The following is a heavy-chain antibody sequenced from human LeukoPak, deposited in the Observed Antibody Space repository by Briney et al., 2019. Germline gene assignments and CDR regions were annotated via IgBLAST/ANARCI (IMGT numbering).Heavy chain of an antibody. J-gene: IGHJ4*02. CDR3: ARYYYGSGSYYSPLGY. D-gene: IGHD3-10*01. CDR2: IIPIFGTA. Sequence: AASVKVSCKASGYTFTGYYMHWVRQAPGQGLEWMGGIIPIFGTANYAQKFQGRVTITADKSTSTAYMELSSLRSEDTAVYYCARYYYGSGSYYSPLGYWGQGTLVTVSS. CDR1: GYTFTGYY. V-gene: IGHV1-69*06.